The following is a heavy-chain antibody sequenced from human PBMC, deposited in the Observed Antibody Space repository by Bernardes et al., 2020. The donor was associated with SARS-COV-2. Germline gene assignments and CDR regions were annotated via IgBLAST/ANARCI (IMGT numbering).Heavy chain of an antibody. J-gene: IGHJ4*02. V-gene: IGHV3-7*01. CDR1: GLNPEIPYSISW. CDR2: INQDGSDT. Sequence: GGSLRLSCAVSGLNPEIPYSISWMTWNRQVPGGGLEWVANINQDGSDTNFVDSVKGRFTISRDNAKNLLFLQMNSLRVEDTAIYYCARDPHYGALDYWGQGTLVTVSS. D-gene: IGHD4-17*01. CDR3: ARDPHYGALDY.